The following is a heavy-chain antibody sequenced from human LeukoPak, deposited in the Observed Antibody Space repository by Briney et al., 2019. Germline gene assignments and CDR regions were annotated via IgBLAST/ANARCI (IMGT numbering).Heavy chain of an antibody. J-gene: IGHJ4*02. CDR3: ARGVGGYSYGYSFFDY. CDR2: MNPNSGNT. Sequence: ASVKVSCKASGYTFTSYDINWVRQATGQGLEWMGWMNPNSGNTGYAQKFQGGVTMTRNTSISTAYMELSSLRSEDTAVYYCARGVGGYSYGYSFFDYWGQGTLVTVSS. V-gene: IGHV1-8*01. CDR1: GYTFTSYD. D-gene: IGHD5-18*01.